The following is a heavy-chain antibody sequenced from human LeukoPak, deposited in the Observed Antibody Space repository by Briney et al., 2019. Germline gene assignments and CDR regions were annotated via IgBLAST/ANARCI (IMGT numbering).Heavy chain of an antibody. J-gene: IGHJ4*02. CDR1: GYTFTGYF. CDR3: ASGSSIAARSEIYYSDY. V-gene: IGHV1-2*02. CDR2: INPNSGGA. Sequence: GASVKVSCKASGYTFTGYFIYWVRQAPGQGLEWMGWINPNSGGANYAQKFTGRVIMTRDTSISTAYMELSRLRSDDTAAYYCASGSSIAARSEIYYSDYWGQGTLVTVSS. D-gene: IGHD6-6*01.